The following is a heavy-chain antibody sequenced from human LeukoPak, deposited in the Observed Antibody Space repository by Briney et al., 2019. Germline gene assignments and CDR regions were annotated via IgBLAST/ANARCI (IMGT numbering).Heavy chain of an antibody. CDR3: AASRSGWYLNKRNFDY. Sequence: VASVKVSCKASGYTFTSYDMNWVRQATGQGLEWMGWMNPNSGNTGYAQKFQGRVTMTRNTSISTAYMELSSLRSEDTAVYYCAASRSGWYLNKRNFDYWGQGTLVTVSS. CDR2: MNPNSGNT. D-gene: IGHD6-19*01. V-gene: IGHV1-8*01. CDR1: GYTFTSYD. J-gene: IGHJ4*02.